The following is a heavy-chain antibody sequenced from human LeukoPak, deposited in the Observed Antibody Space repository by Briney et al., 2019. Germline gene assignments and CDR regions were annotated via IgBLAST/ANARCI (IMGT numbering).Heavy chain of an antibody. J-gene: IGHJ6*04. Sequence: GGSLRLSCAASGFTFSSYWMHWVRQAPGKGLVWVSRINSDGSSTSYADSVKGRFTISRDNAKNTLYLQMNSLRAEDTAVYYCAELGITMIGGVWGKGTTVTISS. CDR3: AELGITMIGGV. V-gene: IGHV3-74*01. CDR1: GFTFSSYW. CDR2: INSDGSST. D-gene: IGHD3-10*02.